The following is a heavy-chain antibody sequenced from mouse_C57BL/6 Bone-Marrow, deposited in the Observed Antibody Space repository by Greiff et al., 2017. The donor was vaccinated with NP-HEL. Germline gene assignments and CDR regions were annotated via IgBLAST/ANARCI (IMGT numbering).Heavy chain of an antibody. CDR1: GYTFTSYG. CDR2: GYPGRGST. J-gene: IGHJ2*01. Sequence: QVQLQQPGAERGKTGASVKMSCKASGYTFTSYGIRWVKQRHGKGGEGRGEGYPGRGSTNYNEKFKSKATLTVDTSSSTAYMQHSRLTSRDSAVYYGARNLYYYGSSSFDYWGQGTTLTVSS. D-gene: IGHD1-1*01. V-gene: IGHV1-55*01. CDR3: ARNLYYYGSSSFDY.